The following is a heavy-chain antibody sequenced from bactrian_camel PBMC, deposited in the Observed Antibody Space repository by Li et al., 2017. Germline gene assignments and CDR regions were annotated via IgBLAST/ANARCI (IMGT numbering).Heavy chain of an antibody. D-gene: IGHD3*01. CDR2: IDADGET. Sequence: HVQLVESGGGSVQAGGSLRLSCAARTGTFRSACMGWIRQVSGQEREGVASIDADGETSYVDSVKGRFTISVDNADNTLYLEMNSLKPEDTAMYYCAAVRACSTEALLRSDTYYYWGNGLLGQRNPGHRL. V-gene: IGHV3S9*01. J-gene: IGHJ7*01. CDR1: TGTFRSAC.